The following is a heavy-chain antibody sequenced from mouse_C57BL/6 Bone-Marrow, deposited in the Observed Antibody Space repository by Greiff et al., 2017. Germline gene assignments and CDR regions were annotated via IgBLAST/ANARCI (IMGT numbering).Heavy chain of an antibody. Sequence: QVHVKQSGAELVRPGASVTLSCKASGYTFTDYEMHWVKQTPVHGLEWIGAIDPETGGTAYNQKFKGKAILTADKSSSTAYMELLSLTSEDSAVYYCTRYVCAYWGQGTLVTVSA. CDR2: IDPETGGT. CDR1: GYTFTDYE. CDR3: TRYVCAY. J-gene: IGHJ3*01. V-gene: IGHV1-15*01.